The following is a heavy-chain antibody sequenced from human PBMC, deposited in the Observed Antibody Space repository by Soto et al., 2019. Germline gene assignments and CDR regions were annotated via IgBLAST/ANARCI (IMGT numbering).Heavy chain of an antibody. J-gene: IGHJ4*02. CDR1: GFTFSSYA. D-gene: IGHD3-22*01. V-gene: IGHV3-23*01. CDR2: VSGSGGST. CDR3: AKDYHDSSGYYYGDDY. Sequence: GGSLRLSCAASGFTFSSYAMSWVRQSPGKGLEWVSAVSGSGGSTYYADSVKGRFSISRDNSKNTLYLKMNSLRAEDTAIYYCAKDYHDSSGYYYGDDYWGQGTLVTVSS.